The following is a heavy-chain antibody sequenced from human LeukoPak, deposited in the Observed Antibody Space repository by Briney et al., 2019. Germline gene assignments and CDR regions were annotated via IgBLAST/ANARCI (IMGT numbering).Heavy chain of an antibody. CDR3: ARGGGDGIKPFDP. D-gene: IGHD1-14*01. V-gene: IGHV4-61*05. Sequence: SETLSLTCTVSGGSISTTYYYWGWIRQPPGKGLEWIGYIYYSGSTNYNPSLKSRVTISVDTSKNQFSLKLSSVTAADTAVYYCARGGGDGIKPFDPWGQGTLVTVSS. J-gene: IGHJ5*02. CDR2: IYYSGST. CDR1: GGSISTTYYY.